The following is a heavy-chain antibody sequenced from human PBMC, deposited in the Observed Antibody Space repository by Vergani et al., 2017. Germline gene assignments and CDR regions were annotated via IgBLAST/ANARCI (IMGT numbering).Heavy chain of an antibody. Sequence: VHLVESGGGVVQPGRSLTLSCVASGFSFRVHGMHWVRQAPGKGLEWVAFIRNKAYGGTTEYAASVKGRFTISRDDSKRLAYLQLSGLKTEDTAVYFCSRGRGYSFGYSDYWVQGTLVTVSS. CDR3: SRGRGYSFGYSDY. D-gene: IGHD5-18*01. CDR2: IRNKAYGGTT. V-gene: IGHV3-49*04. J-gene: IGHJ4*02. CDR1: GFSFRVHG.